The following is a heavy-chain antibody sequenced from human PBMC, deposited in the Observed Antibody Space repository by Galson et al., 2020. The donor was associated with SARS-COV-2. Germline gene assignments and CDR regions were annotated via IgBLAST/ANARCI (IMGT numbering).Heavy chain of an antibody. CDR2: IYSHDDK. CDR1: GVSLSTIRMG. J-gene: IGHJ5*02. CDR3: AERTGFWSGYYGDLTYHWFDP. V-gene: IGHV2-5*01. D-gene: IGHD3-3*01. Sequence: SGPTLLKPTQPLTLTCTFPGVSLSTIRMGVGWIRQPPRQHLEQLALIYSHDDKRYSPSLKSRPTITKDTCKNQVVLKMTNMDPVDTATYYCAERTGFWSGYYGDLTYHWFDPWGQGTLVTVS.